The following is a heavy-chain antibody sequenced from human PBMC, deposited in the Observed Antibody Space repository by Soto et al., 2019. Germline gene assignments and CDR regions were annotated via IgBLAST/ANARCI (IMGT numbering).Heavy chain of an antibody. D-gene: IGHD1-7*01. V-gene: IGHV3-30*18. Sequence: QVQLVESGGGVVQPGRSLRLSCAASGFTFSSHGMHWVRQAPGKGLEWVAGISYDGSNKYYADSVKGRFTISRDNSKNTLYLQMNSLRAEDTAVYYCAKDRNYAAGELGMDVWGQGTTVTVSS. J-gene: IGHJ6*02. CDR2: ISYDGSNK. CDR1: GFTFSSHG. CDR3: AKDRNYAAGELGMDV.